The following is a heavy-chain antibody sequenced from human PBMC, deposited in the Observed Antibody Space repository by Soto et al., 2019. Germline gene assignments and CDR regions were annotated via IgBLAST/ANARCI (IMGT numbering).Heavy chain of an antibody. CDR1: GYTFTGYY. CDR3: ARERTAAILSGTDV. J-gene: IGHJ6*02. CDR2: INPNSGDT. Sequence: QGQLVQSGAEVKKPGASVKVSCKASGYTFTGYYIQWVRQAPGQGLEWMGWINPNSGDTNYAQKFQDWVTLARDTSISTAYTESSRLRPDDTGVYDCARERTAAILSGTDVWGRGTTVIVSS. D-gene: IGHD2-2*02. V-gene: IGHV1-2*04.